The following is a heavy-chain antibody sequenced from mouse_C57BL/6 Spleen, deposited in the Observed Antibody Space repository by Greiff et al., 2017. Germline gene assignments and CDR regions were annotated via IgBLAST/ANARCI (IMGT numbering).Heavy chain of an antibody. CDR3: ARYYVSSYWYFDV. J-gene: IGHJ1*03. CDR2: IDPNSGGT. Sequence: QVQLQQPGAELVKPGASVKLSCTASGYTFTSYWMHWVKQRPGRGLEWIGRIDPNSGGTTYNEKFKSKATLTVDKPSSTTYMQLSSLTSEDSAVYYCARYYVSSYWYFDVWGTGTTVTVSS. CDR1: GYTFTSYW. V-gene: IGHV1-72*01. D-gene: IGHD1-1*01.